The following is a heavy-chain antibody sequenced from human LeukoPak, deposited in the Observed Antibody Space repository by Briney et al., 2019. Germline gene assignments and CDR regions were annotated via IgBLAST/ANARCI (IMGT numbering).Heavy chain of an antibody. CDR1: GDSISNYY. D-gene: IGHD6-13*01. V-gene: IGHV4-4*07. CDR2: IYTSGST. J-gene: IGHJ5*02. CDR3: ARDLDNINWYGIPPGWFDP. Sequence: WETLSLTCTVSGDSISNYYWSWVRQPAGKGLEWIGRIYTSGSTNYNPSLKCRVPMSVDTSKNQFSLKLSSVTAADTAVYYCARDLDNINWYGIPPGWFDPWGQGTLVTVSS.